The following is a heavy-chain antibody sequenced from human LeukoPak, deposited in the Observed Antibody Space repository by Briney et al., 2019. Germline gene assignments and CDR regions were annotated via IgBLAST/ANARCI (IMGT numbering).Heavy chain of an antibody. V-gene: IGHV3-9*01. CDR2: ISWNSGSI. Sequence: PGRSLRLSCAASGFTFDDYAMHWVRQAPGKGLEWVSGISWNSGSIGYADSVKGRFTISRDNAKNSLYLQMNSPRAEDTALYYCAKVQWGYYYGMDVWGQGTTVTVSS. J-gene: IGHJ6*02. CDR3: AKVQWGYYYGMDV. D-gene: IGHD1-26*01. CDR1: GFTFDDYA.